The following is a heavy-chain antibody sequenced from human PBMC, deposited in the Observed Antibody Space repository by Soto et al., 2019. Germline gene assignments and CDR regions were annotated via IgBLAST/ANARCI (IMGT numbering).Heavy chain of an antibody. Sequence: EVQLVESGGGLVKPGGSLRLSCAASGFTFSSYSMNWVRQAPGKGLEWASSISSSSSYIYYADSVKGRFTISRDNAKNSLYLQMNSLRAEDTAVYYCARELITYYYDSSGFDYYYYGMDVWGQGTTVTVSS. D-gene: IGHD3-22*01. J-gene: IGHJ6*02. CDR2: ISSSSSYI. CDR1: GFTFSSYS. V-gene: IGHV3-21*01. CDR3: ARELITYYYDSSGFDYYYYGMDV.